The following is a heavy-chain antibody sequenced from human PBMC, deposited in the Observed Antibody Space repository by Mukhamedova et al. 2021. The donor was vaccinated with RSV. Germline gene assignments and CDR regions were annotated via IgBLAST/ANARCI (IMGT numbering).Heavy chain of an antibody. D-gene: IGHD2/OR15-2a*01. J-gene: IGHJ4*02. CDR2: ISGSGGST. Sequence: VSAISGSGGSTYYADSVKGRFTISRDNSKNTLYLQMNSLRAEDTAVYYCAKGSKGARGSNFDYWGQGTLVTVSS. CDR3: AKGSKGARGSNFDY. V-gene: IGHV3-23*01.